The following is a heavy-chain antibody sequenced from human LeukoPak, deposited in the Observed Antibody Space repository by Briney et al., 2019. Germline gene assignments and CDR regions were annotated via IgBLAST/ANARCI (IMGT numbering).Heavy chain of an antibody. D-gene: IGHD3-22*01. CDR3: AKERLSSGYFDY. J-gene: IGHJ4*02. CDR1: GFTFSTYA. Sequence: GGSLRLSCAASGFTFSTYAMSWVRQAPGKGLEWVSAISGSGGRTYYADSVKGRFTISRDNSKNTLYLQTNSLRAEDTAVYYCAKERLSSGYFDYWGQGTLVTVSS. CDR2: ISGSGGRT. V-gene: IGHV3-23*01.